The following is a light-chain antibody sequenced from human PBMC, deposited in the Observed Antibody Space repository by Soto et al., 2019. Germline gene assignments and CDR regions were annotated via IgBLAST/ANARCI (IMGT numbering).Light chain of an antibody. J-gene: IGKJ1*01. V-gene: IGKV3-20*01. Sequence: EIVLTQSPATLSWSPGERATLSCRASQSVSRYLAWYQQKPGQAPRLLIYDASNRATGIPARFSGSGSGTDFTLTISRLEPEDFAVYYCQQYGSSPPAWTFGQGTKVDIK. CDR3: QQYGSSPPAWT. CDR2: DAS. CDR1: QSVSRY.